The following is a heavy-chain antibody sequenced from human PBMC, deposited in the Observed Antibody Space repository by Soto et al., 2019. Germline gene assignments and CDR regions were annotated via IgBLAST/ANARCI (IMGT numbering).Heavy chain of an antibody. CDR1: GGSISSYY. Sequence: SETLSLTCTVSGGSISSYYWSWIRQPAGKGLEWIGRIYTSGSTNYNPSLKSRVTMSVDTSKNQFSLKLSSVTAADTAVYYCARDQISGWYPAPYYYYGMDVWGQGTSVTVSS. D-gene: IGHD6-19*01. J-gene: IGHJ6*02. CDR2: IYTSGST. V-gene: IGHV4-4*07. CDR3: ARDQISGWYPAPYYYYGMDV.